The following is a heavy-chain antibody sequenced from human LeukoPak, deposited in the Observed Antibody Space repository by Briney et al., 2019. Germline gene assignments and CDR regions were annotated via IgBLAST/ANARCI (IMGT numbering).Heavy chain of an antibody. CDR3: ARYVVYGSGKYYFDY. D-gene: IGHD3-10*01. CDR1: GDSISSSDYY. Sequence: SETLSLTCTVSGDSISSSDYYWSWIPPPPGKELEWIASINYGGTTYYNPSLKSRVTISVDTSKNQFSLRLSSVTAADTAVYLCARYVVYGSGKYYFDYWGQGSLVTVSS. CDR2: INYGGTT. J-gene: IGHJ4*02. V-gene: IGHV4-39*01.